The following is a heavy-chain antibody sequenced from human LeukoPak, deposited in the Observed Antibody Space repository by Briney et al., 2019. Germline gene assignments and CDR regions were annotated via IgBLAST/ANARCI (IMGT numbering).Heavy chain of an antibody. D-gene: IGHD2-15*01. CDR3: ARGTPTPPFKYYYYYMDV. V-gene: IGHV4-61*02. J-gene: IGHJ6*03. CDR1: GGSISSGSYY. CDR2: IYTSGCT. Sequence: SETLSFTCTVSGGSISSGSYYWHWLRQPAGKVLEWIARIYTSGCTNYNPSLNTRVTISVDTSKNQFSLKLSSVPAADTAVYYCARGTPTPPFKYYYYYMDVGGKGTTVTVS.